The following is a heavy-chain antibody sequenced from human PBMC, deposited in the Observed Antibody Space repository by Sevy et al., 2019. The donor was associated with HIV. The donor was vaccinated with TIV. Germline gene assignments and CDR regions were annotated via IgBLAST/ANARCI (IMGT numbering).Heavy chain of an antibody. CDR1: GFTFGDYW. CDR3: ARCQPDNYYHDGAVYYGLLFDH. D-gene: IGHD3-9*01. Sequence: GGSLRLSCAASGFTFGDYWLTWVRQVPGKGLEWVANIKQGGSETYYAASVKARFSISRDNAKNSFYLQMNSLIAEDTAVYYCARCQPDNYYHDGAVYYGLLFDHWGQGALVTVSS. V-gene: IGHV3-7*01. J-gene: IGHJ4*02. CDR2: IKQGGSET.